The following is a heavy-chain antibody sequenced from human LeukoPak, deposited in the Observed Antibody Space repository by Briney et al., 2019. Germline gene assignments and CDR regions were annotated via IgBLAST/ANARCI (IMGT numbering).Heavy chain of an antibody. CDR1: GGTFSSYA. CDR2: IIPIFGTA. V-gene: IGHV1-69*05. CDR3: ATVEWDTPHAYFDY. J-gene: IGHJ4*02. Sequence: GASVNLSRKASGGTFSSYAISWVRQAPGQGREWMGGIIPIFGTANYAQKFQGRVTITTDESTSTAYMELSSLRSEDTAVYYCATVEWDTPHAYFDYWGQGTLVTVSS. D-gene: IGHD3-3*01.